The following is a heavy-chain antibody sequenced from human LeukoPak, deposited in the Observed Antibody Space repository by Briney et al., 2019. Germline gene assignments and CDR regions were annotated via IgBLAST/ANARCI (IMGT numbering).Heavy chain of an antibody. V-gene: IGHV3-15*01. CDR3: TTYKYCSGGSCYSAAFDI. Sequence: PGGSLRLSCAASGFTFSNVWMSWVRQAPGKGLEWVGRIKSKTDGGTTDYAAPVKGRFTISRDDSKNTLYLQMNSLKTEDTAVYYCTTYKYCSGGSCYSAAFDIWGQGTMVTVSS. J-gene: IGHJ3*02. CDR1: GFTFSNVW. D-gene: IGHD2-15*01. CDR2: IKSKTDGGTT.